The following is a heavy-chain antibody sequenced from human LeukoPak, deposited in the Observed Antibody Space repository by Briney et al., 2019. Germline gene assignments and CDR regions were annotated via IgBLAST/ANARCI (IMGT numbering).Heavy chain of an antibody. D-gene: IGHD3-22*01. CDR2: ISAYNGNT. CDR3: AIDTYYYDSSGYYYDY. J-gene: IGHJ4*02. V-gene: IGHV1-18*01. CDR1: GYTFTSYG. Sequence: ASVKVSCKASGYTFTSYGISWVRQAPGQGLEWMGWISAYNGNTNYAQKLQGRVTMTTDTSTSTAYMELRSLRSDDTAVYYCAIDTYYYDSSGYYYDYWGQGTLVTVSS.